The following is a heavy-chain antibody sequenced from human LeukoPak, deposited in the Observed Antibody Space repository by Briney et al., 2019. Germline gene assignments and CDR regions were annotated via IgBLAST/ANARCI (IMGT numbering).Heavy chain of an antibody. CDR1: GFTFSDYY. CDR2: ISSSGSTI. J-gene: IGHJ4*02. CDR3: AREARDSSLYYFDY. Sequence: KPGGSLRLSCAASGFTFSDYYMSWIRQAPGKGLEWVSYISSSGSTIYYADSVKGRFTISRDNAKNSLYLQMNSLRAKDTAVYYCAREARDSSLYYFDYWGQGTLVTVSS. D-gene: IGHD3-22*01. V-gene: IGHV3-11*04.